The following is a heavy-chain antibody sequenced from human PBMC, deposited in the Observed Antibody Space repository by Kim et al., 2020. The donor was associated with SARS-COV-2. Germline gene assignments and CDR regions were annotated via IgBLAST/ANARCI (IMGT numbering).Heavy chain of an antibody. V-gene: IGHV3-30*18. D-gene: IGHD3-3*01. CDR3: AKGNYDFWSGYWYYYGM. Sequence: GGSLRLSCAASGFTFSSYGMHWVRQAPGKGLEWVAVISYDGSNKYYADSVKGRFTISRDNSKNTLYLQMNSLRAEDTAVYYCAKGNYDFWSGYWYYYGM. J-gene: IGHJ6*01. CDR2: ISYDGSNK. CDR1: GFTFSSYG.